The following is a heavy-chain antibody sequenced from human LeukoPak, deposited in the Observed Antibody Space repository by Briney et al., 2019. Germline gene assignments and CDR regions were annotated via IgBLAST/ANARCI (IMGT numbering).Heavy chain of an antibody. V-gene: IGHV1-69*13. CDR2: IIPIFGTA. CDR1: GGTFTSYA. Sequence: ASVTVSFKASGGTFTSYAISWVRQAPGQGLEWMGGIIPIFGTANYAQKFQGRVTITADESTSTAYMELSSLRSEDTAVYYCARGGYSYGSGWFDPWGQGTLVTVSS. J-gene: IGHJ5*02. CDR3: ARGGYSYGSGWFDP. D-gene: IGHD5-18*01.